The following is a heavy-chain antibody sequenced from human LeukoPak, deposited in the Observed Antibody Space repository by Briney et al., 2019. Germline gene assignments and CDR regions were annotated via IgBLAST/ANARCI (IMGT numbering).Heavy chain of an antibody. J-gene: IGHJ5*02. CDR2: INPSGGST. Sequence: ALVKVSCKASGYTFTSYYMHWVRQAPGQGLEWMGIINPSGGSTSYAQKFQGRVTMTRDTSTSTVYMELSSLRSEDTAVYYCARDQVVVAARDGIGFDPWGQGTLVTVSS. D-gene: IGHD2-15*01. CDR3: ARDQVVVAARDGIGFDP. V-gene: IGHV1-46*01. CDR1: GYTFTSYY.